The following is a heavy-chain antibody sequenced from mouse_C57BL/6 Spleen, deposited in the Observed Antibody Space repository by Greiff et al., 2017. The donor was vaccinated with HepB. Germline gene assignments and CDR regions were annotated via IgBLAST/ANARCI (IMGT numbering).Heavy chain of an antibody. Sequence: VQLQQSGAELVRPGASVKLSCTASGFNIKDDYMHWVKQRPEQGLEWIGWIDPENGDTEYASKFQGKATITADTSSNTAYLQLSSLTSEDTAVYYCTTIDYYGSSYDYWGQGTLVTVSA. D-gene: IGHD1-1*01. CDR2: IDPENGDT. V-gene: IGHV14-4*01. J-gene: IGHJ3*01. CDR1: GFNIKDDY. CDR3: TTIDYYGSSYDY.